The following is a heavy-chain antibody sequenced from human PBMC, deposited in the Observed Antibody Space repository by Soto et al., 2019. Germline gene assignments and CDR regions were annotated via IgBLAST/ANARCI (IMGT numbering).Heavy chain of an antibody. V-gene: IGHV3-30-3*01. CDR3: AREPLGTTTTYYGMDV. D-gene: IGHD1-1*01. CDR1: GFTVSSYA. Sequence: QVQLVESGGGVVQPGRSLRLSCAASGFTVSSYAIHWVRQAPGKGLEWVADISSDGSNKYYADSVKGRFTISRDNSKNTLYLQMNSLRAEDTAVYYCAREPLGTTTTYYGMDVWGQGTTVTVSS. CDR2: ISSDGSNK. J-gene: IGHJ6*02.